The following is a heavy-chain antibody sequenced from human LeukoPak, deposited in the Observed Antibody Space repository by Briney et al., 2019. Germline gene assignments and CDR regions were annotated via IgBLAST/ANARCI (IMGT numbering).Heavy chain of an antibody. Sequence: SETLSLTCTVSGGSISSYYWSWIRQPAGKGLEWIGRIYTSGSTNYNPSLKSRVTMSVDTSKNQFSLKLSSVTAADTAVYYCARGDSSGYYLRPLSSWGQGTLVTVSS. V-gene: IGHV4-4*07. J-gene: IGHJ5*02. CDR2: IYTSGST. CDR1: GGSISSYY. D-gene: IGHD3-22*01. CDR3: ARGDSSGYYLRPLSS.